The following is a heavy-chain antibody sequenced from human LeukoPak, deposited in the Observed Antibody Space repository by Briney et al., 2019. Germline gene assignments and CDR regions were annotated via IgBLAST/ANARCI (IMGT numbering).Heavy chain of an antibody. CDR2: ISSSGSTI. V-gene: IGHV3-48*03. CDR3: AKPAISSRGWYYDY. CDR1: GFTFSSYE. D-gene: IGHD6-19*01. J-gene: IGHJ4*02. Sequence: GGSLRLSCAASGFTFSSYEMNWVRQAPGKGLEWASYISSSGSTIYYADSVKGRFTISRDNAKNSLYLQMNSLRAEDTAVYYCAKPAISSRGWYYDYWGQGTLVTVSS.